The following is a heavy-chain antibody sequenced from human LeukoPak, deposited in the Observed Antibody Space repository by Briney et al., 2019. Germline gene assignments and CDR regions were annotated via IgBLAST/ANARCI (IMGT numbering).Heavy chain of an antibody. J-gene: IGHJ4*02. CDR3: SLSSTMTAYSFDF. CDR2: INHSGST. Sequence: PSETLSLTCAVYGGSFSGYYWSWIRQPPGKGLEWIREINHSGSTNYNPSLKSRVTMSVDTSKNQVSLRLSSVTAEDTAIYYCSLSSTMTAYSFDFWGPGTQVTVSS. D-gene: IGHD5/OR15-5a*01. CDR1: GGSFSGYY. V-gene: IGHV4-34*03.